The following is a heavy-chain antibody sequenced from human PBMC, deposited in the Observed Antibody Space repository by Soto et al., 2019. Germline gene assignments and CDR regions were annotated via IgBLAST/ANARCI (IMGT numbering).Heavy chain of an antibody. J-gene: IGHJ4*02. D-gene: IGHD3-10*01. CDR1: GFTFDDYA. CDR2: ISWNSGSI. V-gene: IGHV3-9*01. Sequence: EVQLVESGGGLVQPGRSLRLSCAASGFTFDDYAMHWVRQSPGKGLEWVSGISWNSGSIGYADSVKGRFTISRDNAKKSVYLKMKSLGGEDTALCSGAKTFEGGGGYFDYWGQGTLVTVSS. CDR3: AKTFEGGGGYFDY.